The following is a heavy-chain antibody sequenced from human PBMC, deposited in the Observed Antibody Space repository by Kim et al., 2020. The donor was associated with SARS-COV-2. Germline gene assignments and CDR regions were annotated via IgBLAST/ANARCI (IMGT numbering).Heavy chain of an antibody. V-gene: IGHV4-39*07. CDR3: ARFDDY. CDR1: GGYVSTTSYY. J-gene: IGHJ4*02. D-gene: IGHD3-9*01. Sequence: SETLSLTCTVSGGYVSTTSYYWGWVRQPPGKGLEWIGSIHYNGNTYYSPSLRSRVTISLDTSRNQFSLKVTSVTAADTAVYYCARFDDYWGQGTLVTVSS. CDR2: IHYNGNT.